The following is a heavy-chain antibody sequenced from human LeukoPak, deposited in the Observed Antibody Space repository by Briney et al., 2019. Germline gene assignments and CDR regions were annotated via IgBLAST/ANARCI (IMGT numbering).Heavy chain of an antibody. Sequence: SETLSLTCTVSGGSISSYYWSWIRQPPGKGLEWIGYIHYSGSTNYNPSLKCRVTISVDTSKNQFSLKLSSVTAADTAVYYCARASRFAAAAETYYYYGMDVWGQGTAVTVSS. V-gene: IGHV4-59*01. CDR2: IHYSGST. D-gene: IGHD6-13*01. J-gene: IGHJ6*02. CDR1: GGSISSYY. CDR3: ARASRFAAAAETYYYYGMDV.